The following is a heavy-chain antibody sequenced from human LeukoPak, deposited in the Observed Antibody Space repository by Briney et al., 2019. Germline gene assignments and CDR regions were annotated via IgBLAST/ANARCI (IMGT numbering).Heavy chain of an antibody. CDR2: ISHDGSNK. CDR3: ARRDSSGRSDY. CDR1: GFTFSSYG. J-gene: IGHJ4*02. Sequence: GRSLRLSCAASGFTFSSYGMHWVRQAPGKGLEWVAVISHDGSNKYYADSVKGRFTISRDNSKNTLYLQMNSLRAEDTAVYYCARRDSSGRSDYWGQGTLVTVSS. V-gene: IGHV3-30*03. D-gene: IGHD3-22*01.